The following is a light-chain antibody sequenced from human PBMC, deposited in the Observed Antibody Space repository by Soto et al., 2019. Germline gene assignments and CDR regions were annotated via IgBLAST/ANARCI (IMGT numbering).Light chain of an antibody. J-gene: IGLJ1*01. CDR3: SSYTSSSTDYV. Sequence: SVLTQPASVSGSPGQSITISCTGTSSDVGGYNYVSWYQQHPGKAPKLMIYDVSNRPSGVSNRFSGSKSGNTASLTISGLQAEDEADYYCSSYTSSSTDYVFGTGTKVTVL. CDR1: SSDVGGYNY. CDR2: DVS. V-gene: IGLV2-14*01.